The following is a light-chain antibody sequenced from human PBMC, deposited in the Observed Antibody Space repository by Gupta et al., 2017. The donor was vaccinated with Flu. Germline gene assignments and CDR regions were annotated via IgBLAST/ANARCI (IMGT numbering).Light chain of an antibody. CDR3: LQANNFPWT. V-gene: IGKV1-12*02. Sequence: DIQMTQSPSSVSASVGDRVTITCRASRGISSWLAWYQQKPGKAPNLLIHAASSLQSRVPSRFSGSGSGTDFTLTISSLQPEDFATYYCLQANNFPWTFGQGTKVEIK. J-gene: IGKJ1*01. CDR2: AAS. CDR1: RGISSW.